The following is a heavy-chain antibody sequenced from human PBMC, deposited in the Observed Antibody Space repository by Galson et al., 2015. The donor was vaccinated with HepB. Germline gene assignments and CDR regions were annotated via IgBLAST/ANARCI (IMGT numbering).Heavy chain of an antibody. CDR3: ATAPHYAGIAAAVGVGWFDP. CDR2: FDPEDGET. CDR1: GYTLTELS. D-gene: IGHD6-13*01. V-gene: IGHV1-24*01. J-gene: IGHJ5*02. Sequence: SVKVSCKVSGYTLTELSMHWVRQAPGKGLEWMGGFDPEDGETIYAQKFQGRVTMTEDTSTDTAYMELSSLRSEDTAVYYCATAPHYAGIAAAVGVGWFDPWGQGTLVTVSS.